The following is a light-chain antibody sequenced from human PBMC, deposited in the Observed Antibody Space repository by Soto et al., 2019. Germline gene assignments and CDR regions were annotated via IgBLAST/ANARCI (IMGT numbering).Light chain of an antibody. J-gene: IGLJ1*01. V-gene: IGLV1-47*02. CDR3: AAWDDSLSGYV. Sequence: QAVVTQPPSASGTPGQRVTTPCSGSSSNIGKNSVYWYQQFPGTAPKLLIYSNNKRPSGVPDRFSASKSGTSASLAISGLRSEDEADYYCAAWDDSLSGYVFGTGTKLTVL. CDR1: SSNIGKNS. CDR2: SNN.